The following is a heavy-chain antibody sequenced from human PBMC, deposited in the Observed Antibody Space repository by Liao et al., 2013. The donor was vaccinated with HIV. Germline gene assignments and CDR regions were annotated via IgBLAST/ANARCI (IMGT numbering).Heavy chain of an antibody. J-gene: IGHJ4*02. CDR3: ASGWDNRGYQARGFDY. Sequence: QVQLQESGPGLVKPSETLSLTCSVSGGSISSSGYYWGWIRQPAGKGLEWIGRVYDSGTTNYSPSLKSRVSMSFDTSKNQFSLRLSSVTAADTAMYYCASGWDNRGYQARGFDYWGQGTLVTVSS. V-gene: IGHV4-39*07. D-gene: IGHD3-22*01. CDR2: VYDSGTT. CDR1: GGSISSSGYY.